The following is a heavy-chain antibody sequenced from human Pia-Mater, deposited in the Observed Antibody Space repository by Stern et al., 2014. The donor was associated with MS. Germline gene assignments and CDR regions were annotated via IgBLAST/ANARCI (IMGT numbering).Heavy chain of an antibody. D-gene: IGHD3-10*01. CDR2: VIPFVGTS. V-gene: IGHV1-69*06. CDR1: GG. CDR3: ARGSGDNWFGP. Sequence: DQLVESGAEVKKPGSSVKVSCKSSGGISWVRQATGQGLEGMGGVIPFVGTSNYAQKFQGRVIITADTSTNTTYLHLSRLTSADTAVYYCARGSGDNWFGPWGQGTLVTVSS. J-gene: IGHJ5*02.